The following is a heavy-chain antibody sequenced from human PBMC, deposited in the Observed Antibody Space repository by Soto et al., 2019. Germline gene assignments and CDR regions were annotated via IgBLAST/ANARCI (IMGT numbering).Heavy chain of an antibody. V-gene: IGHV5-51*01. Sequence: GESLKISCKGSGYIFTTYWIAWVRQMPGKGLVWMGIIYPRDSDTRYSPSFQGQVTISAYRAINTAYLQWSSLQASDSAIYYCARVDHTLTGYSSFYFEYCGHGALVTGSS. CDR2: IYPRDSDT. D-gene: IGHD3-9*01. CDR1: GYIFTTYW. CDR3: ARVDHTLTGYSSFYFEY. J-gene: IGHJ4*01.